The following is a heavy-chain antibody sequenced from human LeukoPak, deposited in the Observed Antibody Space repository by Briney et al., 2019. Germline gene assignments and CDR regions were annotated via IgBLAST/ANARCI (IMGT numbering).Heavy chain of an antibody. D-gene: IGHD3-22*01. Sequence: GGSLRLSCAASGFTFDDYGMSWVRQAPGKGLEWVSGINWNGSSTGYADSVKGRFTISRDNAKNSLYLQMNSLRAEDTALYYCARVYYDSSGYGGFDYWGQGTLVTVSS. V-gene: IGHV3-20*04. J-gene: IGHJ4*02. CDR1: GFTFDDYG. CDR3: ARVYYDSSGYGGFDY. CDR2: INWNGSST.